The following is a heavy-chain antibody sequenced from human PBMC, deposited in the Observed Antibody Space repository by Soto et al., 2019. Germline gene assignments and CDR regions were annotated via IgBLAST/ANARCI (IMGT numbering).Heavy chain of an antibody. CDR2: VYSGGST. CDR1: GFTVSSNY. J-gene: IGHJ4*02. Sequence: EVQLVETGGGLIQPGGSLRLSCAASGFTVSSNYMSWVRQSPGKGLEWVSVVYSGGSTYYADSVKGRFTISRDNSKNTLYLQMNSLRAEDTAVYYCARDRDSGYDLDYWGQGTLVTVSS. CDR3: ARDRDSGYDLDY. D-gene: IGHD5-12*01. V-gene: IGHV3-53*02.